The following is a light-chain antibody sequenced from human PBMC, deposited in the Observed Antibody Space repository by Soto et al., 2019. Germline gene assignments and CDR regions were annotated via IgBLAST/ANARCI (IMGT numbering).Light chain of an antibody. Sequence: DIQMTQSPSTRSASVGDRVTITCRASQSISSWLAWYQQKPGKAPKLLIYDASRLESGVPSRFSGSGSGTEFTLTISSLQPDDFATYYCEQYNSYSTFGQGTKADIK. CDR2: DAS. V-gene: IGKV1-5*01. CDR3: EQYNSYST. CDR1: QSISSW. J-gene: IGKJ1*01.